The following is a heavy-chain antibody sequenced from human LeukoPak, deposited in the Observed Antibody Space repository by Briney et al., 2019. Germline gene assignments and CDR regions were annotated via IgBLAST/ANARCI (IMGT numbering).Heavy chain of an antibody. CDR2: IYYSGTT. CDR3: ARDQGAVAGIDP. Sequence: SETLSPTCTVSGVSISSTSYYWGWIRQTPGKGLEWIGSIYYSGTTYYNPSLESRVTISIDTSKNQFSVKLTSVTAADTAVYYCARDQGAVAGIDPWGQGTLVTVSS. V-gene: IGHV4-39*07. CDR1: GVSISSTSYY. D-gene: IGHD6-19*01. J-gene: IGHJ5*02.